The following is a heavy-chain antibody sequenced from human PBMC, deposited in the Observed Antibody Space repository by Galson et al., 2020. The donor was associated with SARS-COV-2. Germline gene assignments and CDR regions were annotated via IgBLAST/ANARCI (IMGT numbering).Heavy chain of an antibody. Sequence: LSLTCAASGFTFSNYRMNWVRQAPGKGLEWVSSISSSSDYKYYADSLKGRFTISRDNANSSLFLQLNSLRAEDTAIYYCARAHTDYYYGLDVWGQGATVAGSS. J-gene: IGHJ6*01. CDR3: ARAHTDYYYGLDV. D-gene: IGHD5-18*01. CDR1: GFTFSNYR. CDR2: ISSSSDYK. V-gene: IGHV3-21*01.